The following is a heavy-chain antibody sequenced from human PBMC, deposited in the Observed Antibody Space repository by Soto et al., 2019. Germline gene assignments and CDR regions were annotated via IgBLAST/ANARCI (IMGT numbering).Heavy chain of an antibody. CDR3: ARRPYDGSGYSAFDI. CDR2: IDPSDSYT. D-gene: IGHD3-22*01. CDR1: GYRFTSYW. Sequence: PGESLKISCKGSGYRFTSYWISWVRQMPGKGLEWMGRIDPSDSYTDYSPSFQGHVTISADKSISTAYLQWSSLKASDTAMYYCARRPYDGSGYSAFDIWGQGTMVTVSS. V-gene: IGHV5-10-1*01. J-gene: IGHJ3*02.